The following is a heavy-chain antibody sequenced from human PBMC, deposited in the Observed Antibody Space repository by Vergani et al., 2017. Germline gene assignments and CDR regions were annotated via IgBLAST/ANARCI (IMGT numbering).Heavy chain of an antibody. Sequence: QVQLQESGPGLVKPSETLSLTCTVSGGSVSSGSYYWSWLRQPPGKGLEWIGYIYYSGRPHYNPSLKSRVTISVDTSKNQFSLKLSSVTAADTAVYYCAREGYSSSWGGFDPWGQGTLVTVSS. V-gene: IGHV4-61*01. CDR1: GGSVSSGSYY. CDR2: IYYSGRP. CDR3: AREGYSSSWGGFDP. D-gene: IGHD6-13*01. J-gene: IGHJ5*02.